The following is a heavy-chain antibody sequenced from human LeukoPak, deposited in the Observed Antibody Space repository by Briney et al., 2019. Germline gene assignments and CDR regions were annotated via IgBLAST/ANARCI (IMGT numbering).Heavy chain of an antibody. V-gene: IGHV4-39*07. Sequence: PSETLSLTCTVSGGSISSSSYYWGWIRQPPGKGLEWIGSIYYSGSTYYNPSLKSRVTISVDTSKNQFSLKLSSVTAADTAVYYCAREGTYDYGDYVPDYWGQGTLVTVSS. CDR3: AREGTYDYGDYVPDY. CDR2: IYYSGST. D-gene: IGHD4-17*01. CDR1: GGSISSSSYY. J-gene: IGHJ4*02.